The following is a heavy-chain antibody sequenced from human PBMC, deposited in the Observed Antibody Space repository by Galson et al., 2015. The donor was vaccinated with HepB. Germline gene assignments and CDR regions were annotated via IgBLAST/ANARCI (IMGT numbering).Heavy chain of an antibody. CDR1: GLTFGDHA. CDR3: SRPLSTTSYYCYGVDV. CDR2: IRGKAHGGTT. D-gene: IGHD1-1*01. J-gene: IGHJ6*02. Sequence: SLRLSCAASGLTFGDHAMSWFRQAPGKGLEWVGFIRGKAHGGTTEYAASVKGRFTISRDDPKSIAYLQMNSLKTEDTAVYYCSRPLSTTSYYCYGVDVWGQGTTVTVSS. V-gene: IGHV3-49*03.